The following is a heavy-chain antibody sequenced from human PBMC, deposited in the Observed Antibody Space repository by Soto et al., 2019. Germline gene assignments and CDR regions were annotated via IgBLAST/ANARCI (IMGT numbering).Heavy chain of an antibody. V-gene: IGHV1-18*01. CDR2: ISAYNGNT. CDR3: ARVYGDYVFDAFDI. Sequence: ASVKVSCKASGYTFTSYGISWVRQAPGQGLEWMGWISAYNGNTNYAQKLQGRVTMTTDTSTSTAYMELRSLRSDDTAVYYCARVYGDYVFDAFDIWGQGTMVTVSS. J-gene: IGHJ3*02. CDR1: GYTFTSYG. D-gene: IGHD4-17*01.